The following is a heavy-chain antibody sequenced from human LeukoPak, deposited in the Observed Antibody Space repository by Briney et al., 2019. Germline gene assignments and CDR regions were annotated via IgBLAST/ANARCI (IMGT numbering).Heavy chain of an antibody. CDR2: IRDDGSR. V-gene: IGHV3-30*02. J-gene: IGHJ4*02. D-gene: IGHD6-19*01. CDR3: ARETGYSSGWYNFDY. CDR1: GFTFSDYG. Sequence: GGSLRLSCAASGFTFSDYGMHWVRQSPGKGLEWVAFIRDDGSRYADSVKGRFTISRDNSKNTLYLQMNSLRAEDTAVYYCARETGYSSGWYNFDYWGQGTLVTVSS.